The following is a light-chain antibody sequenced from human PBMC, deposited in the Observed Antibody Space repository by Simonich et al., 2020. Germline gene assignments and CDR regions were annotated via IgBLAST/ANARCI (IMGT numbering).Light chain of an antibody. CDR3: QQYNSYSRT. Sequence: DIQMTQSPSTLSASVGDRVTITCRARPSISSWLAWFQQKQGKAPKLPIYKASSLESGVPSRFSGSGSVTEFTLTISSLQPDDFATYYCQQYNSYSRTFGQGTKVEIK. J-gene: IGKJ1*01. CDR1: PSISSW. CDR2: KAS. V-gene: IGKV1-5*03.